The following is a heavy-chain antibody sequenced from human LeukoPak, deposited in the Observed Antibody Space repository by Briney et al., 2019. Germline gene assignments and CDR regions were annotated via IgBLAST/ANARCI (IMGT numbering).Heavy chain of an antibody. J-gene: IGHJ4*02. CDR2: IIPIFGTA. V-gene: IGHV1-69*05. D-gene: IGHD3-22*01. CDR1: GGTFSSYA. CDR3: ARRYYGSATYRLPYDY. Sequence: GSSVKVSCKASGGTFSSYAISWVRQAPGQGLEWMGGIIPIFGTANYAQKFQGRVTITTDESTSTAYMELSSLRAEDTAVYYCARRYYGSATYRLPYDYWGQGTLVTVSS.